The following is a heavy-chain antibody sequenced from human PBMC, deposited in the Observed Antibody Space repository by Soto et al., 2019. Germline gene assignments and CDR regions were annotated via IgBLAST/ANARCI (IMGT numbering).Heavy chain of an antibody. D-gene: IGHD5-12*01. Sequence: PSETLSLTCTVSCGSISNADYYWSWVRQPPGKGLEWIGYIYYSGSSFFNPSLKSRVTMSKDTSRNQFSLRLTSVTAADTAVYYCARAIVVTVGGMDVWGRGNTVTVSS. CDR1: CGSISNADYY. CDR3: ARAIVVTVGGMDV. J-gene: IGHJ6*02. V-gene: IGHV4-30-4*01. CDR2: IYYSGSS.